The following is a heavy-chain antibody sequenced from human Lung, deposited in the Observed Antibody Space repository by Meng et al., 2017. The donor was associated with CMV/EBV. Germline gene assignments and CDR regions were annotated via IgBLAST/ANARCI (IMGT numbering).Heavy chain of an antibody. D-gene: IGHD3-3*01. CDR1: GFTFSSYW. Sequence: GRSLRLSCAASGFTFSSYWMHWVRQAPGKGLVWVSRINSDGNDADYVDSVKDRFTISRDNAKNAVYLQMNSLRAEDTAVYYCARMLNYDFSRGGMDVWGQGTTVTVSS. CDR3: ARMLNYDFSRGGMDV. J-gene: IGHJ6*02. CDR2: INSDGNDA. V-gene: IGHV3-74*01.